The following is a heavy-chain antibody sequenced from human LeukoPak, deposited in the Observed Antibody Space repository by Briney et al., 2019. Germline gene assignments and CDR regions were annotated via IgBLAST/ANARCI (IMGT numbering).Heavy chain of an antibody. CDR2: IHHSGST. V-gene: IGHV4-34*01. J-gene: IGHJ4*02. Sequence: SETLSLTCAVYGGSFSGYYWSWIRQPPGKGLEWIGEIHHSGSTNYNPSLKSRVTISVDTSKNQFSLKLSSVTAADTVVYYCASRDTATGLDWGQGTLVTVSS. CDR3: ASRDTATGLD. D-gene: IGHD5-18*01. CDR1: GGSFSGYY.